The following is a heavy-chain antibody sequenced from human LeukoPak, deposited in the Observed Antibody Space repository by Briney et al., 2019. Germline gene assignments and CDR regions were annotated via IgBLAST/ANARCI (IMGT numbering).Heavy chain of an antibody. J-gene: IGHJ4*02. CDR1: GFTLSNYL. CDR3: TRYDTSTYARRAFDY. D-gene: IGHD3-9*01. CDR2: ISGDSDTI. V-gene: IGHV3-23*03. Sequence: PGGSLRLSCAASGFTLSNYLMGWVRQAPGKGLEWVSVISGDSDTIHYADSVKGRFTVSSDNSKNILYMQMNSLGAEDTAIYYCTRYDTSTYARRAFDYWGQGTLVAVSS.